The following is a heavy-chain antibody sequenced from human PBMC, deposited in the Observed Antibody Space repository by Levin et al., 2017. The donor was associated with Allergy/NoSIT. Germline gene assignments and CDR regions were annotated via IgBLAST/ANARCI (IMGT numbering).Heavy chain of an antibody. CDR3: VKETGPKVYGMDV. V-gene: IGHV3-9*01. J-gene: IGHJ6*02. CDR1: GFTFDDYA. Sequence: GGSLRLSCAASGFTFDDYAMHWVRQAPGKGLEWVSGINWNSGDIGYADSVKGRFTISRDNAKDSLYLQMNRLRAEDTALYYCVKETGPKVYGMDVWGQGTTVTVSS. CDR2: INWNSGDI. D-gene: IGHD1-1*01.